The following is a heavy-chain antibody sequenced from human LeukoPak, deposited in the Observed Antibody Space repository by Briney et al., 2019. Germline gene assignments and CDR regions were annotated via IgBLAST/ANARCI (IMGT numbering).Heavy chain of an antibody. J-gene: IGHJ3*01. CDR3: ARTLYYGDFADDAFDF. CDR2: IYTTGST. Sequence: SETLSLTCTVSGGSISSYYWNWIRQPAGKGLEWIGRIYTTGSTNYNPSLKSRVTMSVDTSKSQFSLKLSSVTAADTAMYYCARTLYYGDFADDAFDFWGQGTMVTVSS. CDR1: GGSISSYY. V-gene: IGHV4-4*07. D-gene: IGHD4-17*01.